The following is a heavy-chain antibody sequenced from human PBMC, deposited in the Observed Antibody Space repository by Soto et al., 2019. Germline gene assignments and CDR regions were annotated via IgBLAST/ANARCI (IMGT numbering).Heavy chain of an antibody. D-gene: IGHD4-17*01. Sequence: LVQSGAEAKKPGTSVKVSCKASGYTFSTSTISWVRQAPGQGLEWLGWIKAYSGNTNYAPKVQGRVTMTTDTSTSTAYLELRSLTNDDTAMYYCAIANYGDDDYWGQGTLVTVSS. CDR3: AIANYGDDDY. J-gene: IGHJ4*02. CDR2: IKAYSGNT. V-gene: IGHV1-18*04. CDR1: GYTFSTST.